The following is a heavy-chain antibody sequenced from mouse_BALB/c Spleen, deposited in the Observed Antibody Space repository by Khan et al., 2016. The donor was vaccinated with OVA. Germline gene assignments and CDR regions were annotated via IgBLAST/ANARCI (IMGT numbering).Heavy chain of an antibody. CDR1: GYAFTNYL. CDR3: ASGGYGTLTY. CDR2: INPGRGGT. J-gene: IGHJ3*01. D-gene: IGHD2-1*01. Sequence: QVQLQQPGAGLVRPGPSVQVSCKASGYAFTNYLIEWVKQRPGQGLEWIGMINPGRGGTNYNEKFKGKATLTADKSSSTAYIQLSRLTSDDAAVCFCASGGYGTLTYWGQYTLVSVSA. V-gene: IGHV1-54*01.